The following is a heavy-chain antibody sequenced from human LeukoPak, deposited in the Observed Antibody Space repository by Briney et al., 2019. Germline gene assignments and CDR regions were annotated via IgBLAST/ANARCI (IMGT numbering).Heavy chain of an antibody. CDR2: IYYSGST. J-gene: IGHJ3*02. V-gene: IGHV4-39*01. CDR3: AGRVPVVVTAIPDDAFDI. CDR1: GGSISTTGYY. Sequence: PSETLSLTCTVSGGSISTTGYYWAWIRQPPGKGLQWIASIYYSGSTYYNSSLKSRVTISVDTSKNQFSLKLSSVTAADTAVYYCAGRVPVVVTAIPDDAFDIWGQGTMVTVSS. D-gene: IGHD2-21*02.